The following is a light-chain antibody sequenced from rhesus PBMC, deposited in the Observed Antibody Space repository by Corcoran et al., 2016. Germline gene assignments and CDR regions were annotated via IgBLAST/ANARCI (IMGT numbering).Light chain of an antibody. J-gene: IGKJ2*01. CDR2: EAS. CDR3: LRYNSDPFC. V-gene: IGKV1S17*01. Sequence: DIQMTQSPSSLSASVGDRVTITCRASKGITNDLAWYQQKPGETLKLLFYEASRLQSGIPSRFSGRGSGTDFTITISSLQSEDFATYYCLRYNSDPFCFGQGTKVEIK. CDR1: KGITND.